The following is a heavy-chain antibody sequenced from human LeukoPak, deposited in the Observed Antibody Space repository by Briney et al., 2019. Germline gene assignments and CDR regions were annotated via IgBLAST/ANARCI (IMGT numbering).Heavy chain of an antibody. Sequence: PGGSLRLSCAASGFTFSSYAMSWVRQAPGKGLEWVSAISGGGGSTYYGDSVKGRFTISRDNSKNTLYLQMNSLRAEDTAVYHCAKHYDISTGYPYFGYWGQGTLVTVSS. V-gene: IGHV3-23*01. CDR2: ISGGGGST. D-gene: IGHD3-9*01. J-gene: IGHJ4*02. CDR1: GFTFSSYA. CDR3: AKHYDISTGYPYFGY.